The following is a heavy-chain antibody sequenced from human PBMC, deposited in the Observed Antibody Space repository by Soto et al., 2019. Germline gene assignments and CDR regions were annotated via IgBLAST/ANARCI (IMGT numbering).Heavy chain of an antibody. CDR2: IYYSGSP. CDR3: ARWWSGSRQGFDP. V-gene: IGHV4-31*03. J-gene: IGHJ5*02. D-gene: IGHD3-3*01. Sequence: QVQLQESGPGLVKPSQTLSLTCTVSGGSISSGDYYWSWIRQHPGKGLEWIGYIYYSGSPYYNPSLKSRVTISVDTSKNQFSLKLSSVTAADTAVYYCARWWSGSRQGFDPWGQGTLGTVSS. CDR1: GGSISSGDYY.